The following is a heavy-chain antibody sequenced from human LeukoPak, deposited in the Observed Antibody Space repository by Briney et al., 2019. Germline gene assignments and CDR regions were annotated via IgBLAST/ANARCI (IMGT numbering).Heavy chain of an antibody. CDR2: MNPNSGNT. CDR1: GYTLTSYD. D-gene: IGHD6-13*01. J-gene: IGHJ6*03. CDR3: ARGVASSSWYNYYYYYMDV. V-gene: IGHV1-8*01. Sequence: ASVKVSCKASGYTLTSYDINWVRQATGQGLEWMGWMNPNSGNTGYAQKFQGRVTMTRSTSISTAYMELSSLRSEDTAVYYCARGVASSSWYNYYYYYMDVWGKGTTVTVSS.